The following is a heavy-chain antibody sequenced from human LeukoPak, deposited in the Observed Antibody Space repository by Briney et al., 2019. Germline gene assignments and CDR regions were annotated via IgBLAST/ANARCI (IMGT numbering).Heavy chain of an antibody. CDR2: IYYSGTT. J-gene: IGHJ4*02. CDR1: GASIRSADFH. V-gene: IGHV4-30-4*01. Sequence: SQTLSLTCTVSGASIRSADFHWSWIRQPPGKGLEWIGYIYYSGTTYYSPSLKSRVTISVDTSKNQFSLKMKSVTATDTAVYYCARELARRVEYWGQGILVTVSS. CDR3: ARELARRVEY. D-gene: IGHD5-12*01.